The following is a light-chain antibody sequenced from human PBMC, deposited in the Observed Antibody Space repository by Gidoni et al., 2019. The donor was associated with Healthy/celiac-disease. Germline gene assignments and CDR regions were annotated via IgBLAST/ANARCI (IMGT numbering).Light chain of an antibody. Sequence: DAVIPPSLLSLPVPLGQPAPTSRRSRQSLVYSDGNTDLNWFQQRPGQSPRRLIHKVSNRDSGVPDRVSGSGSGTDFTLKISRVEAEDVGVYYCMQGTHWPPMYTFGQGTKLEIK. V-gene: IGKV2-30*01. CDR1: QSLVYSDGNTD. CDR3: MQGTHWPPMYT. J-gene: IGKJ2*01. CDR2: KVS.